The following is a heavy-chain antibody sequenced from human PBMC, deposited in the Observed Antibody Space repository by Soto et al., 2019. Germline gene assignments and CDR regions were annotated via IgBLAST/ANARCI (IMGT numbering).Heavy chain of an antibody. CDR1: GYTFTSYC. J-gene: IGHJ3*02. Sequence: GASVKVSCKASGYTFTSYCISCVRQAPGQGLEWMGIINPSGGSTSYAQKFQGRVTMTRDTSTSTVYMELSSLRSEDTAVYYCLVVPAAQSPWGFDIWGQGTMVTVSS. CDR2: INPSGGST. CDR3: LVVPAAQSPWGFDI. V-gene: IGHV1-46*01. D-gene: IGHD2-2*01.